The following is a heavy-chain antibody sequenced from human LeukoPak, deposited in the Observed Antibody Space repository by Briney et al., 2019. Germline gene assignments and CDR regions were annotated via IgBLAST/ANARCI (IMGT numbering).Heavy chain of an antibody. Sequence: GGSLRLSCVASDFTFSSLDMNGVRQAQGKGLKWVSGIIPSGHTTYYADSVRGRFTISRDNSRNTVYLQMNSLRAEDTAVYYCAKDDRWLQFCCWGQGTLVTVSA. V-gene: IGHV3-23*01. CDR3: AKDDRWLQFCC. J-gene: IGHJ1*01. CDR1: DFTFSSLD. CDR2: IIPSGHTT. D-gene: IGHD5-24*01.